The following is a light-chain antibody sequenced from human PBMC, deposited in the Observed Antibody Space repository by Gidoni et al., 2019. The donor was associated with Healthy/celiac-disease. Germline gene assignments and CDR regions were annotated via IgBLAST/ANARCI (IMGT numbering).Light chain of an antibody. Sequence: DFQMTHFHSSLSASVGDSVSITRRASQSISSYLNWYQQKRGNAPKLLIYAASSLQSGVPSRFGGSGSVTDFTLTISSLQPEDFATYYFQQSYSTPTTFGQGTKVEIK. J-gene: IGKJ1*01. CDR2: AAS. V-gene: IGKV1-39*01. CDR1: QSISSY. CDR3: QQSYSTPTT.